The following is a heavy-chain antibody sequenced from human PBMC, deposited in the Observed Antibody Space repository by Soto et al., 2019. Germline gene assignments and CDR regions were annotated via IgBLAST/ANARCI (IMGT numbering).Heavy chain of an antibody. D-gene: IGHD4-17*01. CDR2: ISTFNGNT. V-gene: IGHV1-18*04. CDR3: ARGTVTSGRWFGP. Sequence: ASVKVSCKASASTFTGYTINWVRQVPGQGLEWMGWISTFNGNTKYAGNFEGRVTMTTNTSTTTAYMELTSLTFDDTAVYFCARGTVTSGRWFGPWGQGTLVTVSS. CDR1: ASTFTGYT. J-gene: IGHJ5*02.